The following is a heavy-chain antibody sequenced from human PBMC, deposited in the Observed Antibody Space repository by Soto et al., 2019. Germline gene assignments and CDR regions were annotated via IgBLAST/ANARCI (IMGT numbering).Heavy chain of an antibody. D-gene: IGHD2-15*01. CDR3: AREVTHSDEVVVAATHIDY. Sequence: SETLSLTCAVYGGSFSGYYWSWIRQPPGKGLEWIGEINHSGSTNYNPSLKSRVTISVDTSKNQFSLKLSSVTAADTAVYYCAREVTHSDEVVVAATHIDYWGQGTLVTVSS. J-gene: IGHJ4*02. V-gene: IGHV4-34*01. CDR2: INHSGST. CDR1: GGSFSGYY.